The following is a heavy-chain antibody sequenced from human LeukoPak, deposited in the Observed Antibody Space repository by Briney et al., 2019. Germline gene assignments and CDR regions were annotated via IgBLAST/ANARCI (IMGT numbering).Heavy chain of an antibody. D-gene: IGHD6-19*01. CDR2: INPNSGGT. V-gene: IGHV1-2*02. Sequence: ASVKVSCKASGYTFTGYYMHWVRQAPGQGLEWMGWINPNSGGTNYAQKFQGRVTMTRDTSISTAYMELSRLRSDDTAVYYCARDQWPNSAVAGESDYWGQGTLVTVSS. CDR3: ARDQWPNSAVAGESDY. CDR1: GYTFTGYY. J-gene: IGHJ4*02.